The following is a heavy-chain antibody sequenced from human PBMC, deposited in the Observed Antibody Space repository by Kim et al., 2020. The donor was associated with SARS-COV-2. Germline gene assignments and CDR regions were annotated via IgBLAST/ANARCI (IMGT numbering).Heavy chain of an antibody. V-gene: IGHV1-69*13. CDR1: GGTFSSYA. CDR3: ARGGLWGSYRYLAY. Sequence: SVKVSCKASGGTFSSYAISWVRQAPGQGLEWMGGIIPIFGTANYAQKFQGRVTITADESTSTAYMELSSLRSEDTAVYYCARGGLWGSYRYLAYWGQGTLVTVSS. D-gene: IGHD3-16*02. J-gene: IGHJ4*02. CDR2: IIPIFGTA.